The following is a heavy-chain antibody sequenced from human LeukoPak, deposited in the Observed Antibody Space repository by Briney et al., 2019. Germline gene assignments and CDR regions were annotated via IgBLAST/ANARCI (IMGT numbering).Heavy chain of an antibody. Sequence: GASVKVSCKASGYTFTAYYIHWVRQLPGQGLEWMGWINSHSGGTNYAQKFQGRVTMTRDTSISTAYMELSRLTFDDTAVYYCARVTPYSSGWYAFHIWGQGTMVTVSS. CDR2: INSHSGGT. CDR1: GYTFTAYY. D-gene: IGHD6-19*01. J-gene: IGHJ3*02. CDR3: ARVTPYSSGWYAFHI. V-gene: IGHV1-2*02.